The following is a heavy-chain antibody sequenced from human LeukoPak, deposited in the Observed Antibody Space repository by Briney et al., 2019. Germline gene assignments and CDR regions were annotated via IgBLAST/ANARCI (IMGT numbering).Heavy chain of an antibody. Sequence: GASVKVSCKASGYTFTSYYMHWVRQAPGQGLEWMGIINPSGGSTSYAQKFQGRVTMTRDTSTSTVYMELSSLRSEDTAVYYCARDQEYSSSSTVAGMDVWGQGTTVTVSS. D-gene: IGHD6-6*01. CDR2: INPSGGST. CDR3: ARDQEYSSSSTVAGMDV. J-gene: IGHJ6*02. V-gene: IGHV1-46*01. CDR1: GYTFTSYY.